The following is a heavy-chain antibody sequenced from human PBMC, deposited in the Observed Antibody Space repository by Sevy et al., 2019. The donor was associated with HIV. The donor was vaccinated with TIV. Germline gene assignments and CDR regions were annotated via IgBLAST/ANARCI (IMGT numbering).Heavy chain of an antibody. Sequence: SETLSLTCTVSGDSINRYYWSWIRQPAGRGLEWIGRIYTNGRANYNPSLKSRVTMSIDTSNNQFSLNQRSVTAADTAVYYCATDDDCESNSCFSHYYALDVWGQGTTVTVSS. V-gene: IGHV4-4*07. CDR3: ATDDDCESNSCFSHYYALDV. J-gene: IGHJ6*02. CDR2: IYTNGRA. CDR1: GDSINRYY. D-gene: IGHD2-21*01.